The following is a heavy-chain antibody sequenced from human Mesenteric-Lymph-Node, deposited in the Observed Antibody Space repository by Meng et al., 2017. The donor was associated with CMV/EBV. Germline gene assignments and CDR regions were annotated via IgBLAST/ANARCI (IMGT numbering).Heavy chain of an antibody. CDR1: GGSFSTYY. D-gene: IGHD1-1*01. CDR3: ARDAGWWFDP. Sequence: PETLSLTCAVYGGSFSTYYWSWVRQPPGKGLEWIGEINHSGSTNYNPSLKSRVTLSVDTSKNQFSLKLSSVTAADTAVYYCARDAGWWFDPWGQGTLVTVSS. CDR2: INHSGST. J-gene: IGHJ5*02. V-gene: IGHV4-34*01.